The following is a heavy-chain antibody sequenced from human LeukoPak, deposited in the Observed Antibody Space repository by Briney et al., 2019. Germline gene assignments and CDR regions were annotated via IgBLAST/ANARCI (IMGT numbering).Heavy chain of an antibody. J-gene: IGHJ4*02. D-gene: IGHD3-22*01. CDR1: GFTFSSYW. Sequence: GGSLRLSCAASGFTFSSYWMHWVRQAPGKGLVWVSRINSDGSSTSYADSVKGRFTISRDNAKNTLYLQMNSLRAEDTAVYYCANPEYYYDSSGYYAVRYWGQGTLVTVSS. V-gene: IGHV3-74*01. CDR2: INSDGSST. CDR3: ANPEYYYDSSGYYAVRY.